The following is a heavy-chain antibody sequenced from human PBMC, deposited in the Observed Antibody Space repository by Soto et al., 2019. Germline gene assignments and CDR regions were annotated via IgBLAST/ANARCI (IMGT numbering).Heavy chain of an antibody. V-gene: IGHV4-59*01. D-gene: IGHD3-9*01. CDR2: IYYSGST. CDR3: ARAPYYDILTGYYSNPYNWFDP. J-gene: IGHJ5*02. CDR1: GCSLSSYY. Sequence: SETLSLPCPVSGCSLSSYYWSWIRQPPGEGLGGIGYIYYSGSTNYNPSLKSRVTISVDTSKNQFSLKLSSVTAADTAVYYCARAPYYDILTGYYSNPYNWFDPWGQGTLVTVSS.